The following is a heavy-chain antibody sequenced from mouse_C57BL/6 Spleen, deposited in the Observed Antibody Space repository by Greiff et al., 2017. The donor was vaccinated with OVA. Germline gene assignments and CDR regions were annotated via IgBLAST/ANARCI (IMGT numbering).Heavy chain of an antibody. J-gene: IGHJ4*01. D-gene: IGHD1-1*01. V-gene: IGHV1-39*01. CDR3: ASINCYGSTYYAMDY. CDR1: GYSFTDYN. Sequence: EVQLQESGPELVKPGASVKISCKASGYSFTDYNMNWVKQSNGKSLEWIGVINPNYGTTSYNQKFKGKATLTVDQSSSTAYMQLNSLTSEDSAVYYCASINCYGSTYYAMDYWGQGTSVTVSS. CDR2: INPNYGTT.